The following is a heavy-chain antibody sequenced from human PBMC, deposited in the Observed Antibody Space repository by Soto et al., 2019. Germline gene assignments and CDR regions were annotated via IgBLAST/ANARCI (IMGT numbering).Heavy chain of an antibody. V-gene: IGHV3-53*01. CDR3: ATWRLREHAYDI. CDR2: VYDTDGI. D-gene: IGHD4-17*01. J-gene: IGHJ3*02. CDR1: GLTVTGKKY. Sequence: DVQLVESGGGLIQPGGSLRLSCEASGLTVTGKKYVAWVRQAPGKGLEWVSGVYDTDGIYYADSVKGRFTSSRDNSKTIVYLEMQSLTPDDTAVYYCATWRLREHAYDIWGLGTTVTVSS.